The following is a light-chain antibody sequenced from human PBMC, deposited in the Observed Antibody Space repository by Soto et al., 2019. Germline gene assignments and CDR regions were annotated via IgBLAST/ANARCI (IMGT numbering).Light chain of an antibody. J-gene: IGKJ2*01. V-gene: IGKV3-20*01. CDR1: QSVRGNF. CDR3: QQYAGSPRT. CDR2: DAY. Sequence: EIVLTQSPGTLSLSPGDTATLSCRASQSVRGNFLAWYQHKPGQAPRLLIHDAYSRATGIPDRFSGSGSDRDFTLTISRLEPEDFAVYYCQQYAGSPRTFGQGTKVDIK.